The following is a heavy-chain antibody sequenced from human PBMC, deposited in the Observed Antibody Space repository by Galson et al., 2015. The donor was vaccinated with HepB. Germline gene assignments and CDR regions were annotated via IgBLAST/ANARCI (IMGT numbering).Heavy chain of an antibody. CDR1: GFTFSDYY. Sequence: SLRLSCAASGFTFSDYYMSWIRQAPGQGLEWVSYISSSSSYTNYADSLKGRFTISRDNAKNSLYLQMNSLRAEDTAVYYCARGRAYSSSWYSSTATADLDYWGQGTLVTVSS. D-gene: IGHD6-13*01. V-gene: IGHV3-11*06. J-gene: IGHJ4*02. CDR2: ISSSSSYT. CDR3: ARGRAYSSSWYSSTATADLDY.